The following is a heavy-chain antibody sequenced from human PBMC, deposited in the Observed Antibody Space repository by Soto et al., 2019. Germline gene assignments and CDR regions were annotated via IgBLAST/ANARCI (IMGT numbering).Heavy chain of an antibody. J-gene: IGHJ4*02. Sequence: QVQLVQSGAEVKKPGASVKVSCKASGYTFTSYYMHWVRQAPGQGLEWMGIINPSGGSTSYAQKFQGRVTMTTDTSTSTVYMELSSLRSEDTAVYYCARQYYYDSSGYYYGPFDYWGQGTLVTVSS. CDR1: GYTFTSYY. D-gene: IGHD3-22*01. CDR3: ARQYYYDSSGYYYGPFDY. V-gene: IGHV1-46*01. CDR2: INPSGGST.